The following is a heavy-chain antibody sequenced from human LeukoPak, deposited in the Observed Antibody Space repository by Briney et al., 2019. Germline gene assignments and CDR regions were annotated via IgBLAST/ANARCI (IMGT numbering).Heavy chain of an antibody. CDR1: GFTFSSNA. CDR2: ISGSGGRT. V-gene: IGHV3-23*01. Sequence: GGSLRLSCAASGFTFSSNAMSWVRQAPGKGLEWVSAISGSGGRTYYADSVKGRFTISRDNSKNTLYLQMNSLRAEDTAVYYCAKIPAVTGLAHFDYWGQGSQVTVSS. CDR3: AKIPAVTGLAHFDY. J-gene: IGHJ4*02. D-gene: IGHD4-17*01.